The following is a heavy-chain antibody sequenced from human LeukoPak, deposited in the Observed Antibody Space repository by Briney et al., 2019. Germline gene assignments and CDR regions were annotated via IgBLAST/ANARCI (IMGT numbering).Heavy chain of an antibody. CDR2: IKQDGSEK. Sequence: GGSLRLSCAASGFTFGDYYMNWIRQAPGKGLEWVANIKQDGSEKYYVDSVKGRFTISRDNAKNSLYLQMNSLRAEDTAVYYCARSRVRPYFDYWGQGTLVTVSS. CDR1: GFTFGDYY. J-gene: IGHJ4*02. CDR3: ARSRVRPYFDY. D-gene: IGHD1-1*01. V-gene: IGHV3-7*01.